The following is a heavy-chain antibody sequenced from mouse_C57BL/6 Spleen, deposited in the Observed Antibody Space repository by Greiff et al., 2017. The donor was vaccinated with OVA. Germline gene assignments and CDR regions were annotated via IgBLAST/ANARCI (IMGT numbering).Heavy chain of an antibody. CDR1: GYAFSSSW. CDR2: IYPGDGDT. V-gene: IGHV1-82*01. CDR3: ARGGRFDY. J-gene: IGHJ2*01. Sequence: QVQLQQSGPELVKPGASVKISCKASGYAFSSSWMNWVKQRPGKGLEWIGRIYPGDGDTNYNGKFKGKATLTADKSSSTAYMQLSSLTSEDSAVYFCARGGRFDYWGQGTTLTVSS.